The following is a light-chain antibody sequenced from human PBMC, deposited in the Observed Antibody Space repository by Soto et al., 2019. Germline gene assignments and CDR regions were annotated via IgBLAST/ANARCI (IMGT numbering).Light chain of an antibody. Sequence: EIVMTQSPTTLSVSQGDGATLSCRASQSVGSNLAWYQQKFGQVPRLLIYGASTRATGIPARFTGSGSGTEFTLTISSLQSEDFAVYYCQQYNNWPLTFGQGTKVEI. CDR3: QQYNNWPLT. J-gene: IGKJ1*01. CDR2: GAS. V-gene: IGKV3-15*01. CDR1: QSVGSN.